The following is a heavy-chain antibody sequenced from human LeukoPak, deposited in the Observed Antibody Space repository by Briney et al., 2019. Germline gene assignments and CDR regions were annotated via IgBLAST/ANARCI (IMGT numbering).Heavy chain of an antibody. CDR1: EFTFSSYG. J-gene: IGHJ5*02. V-gene: IGHV3-23*01. CDR2: ISGSGGST. D-gene: IGHD1-26*01. CDR3: AKALLVGATTGDWFDP. Sequence: GGSLRLSCAASEFTFSSYGMSWVRQAPGKGLEWVSAISGSGGSTYYADSVKGRFTISRDNSKNTLYLQMNSLRAEDTAVYYCAKALLVGATTGDWFDPWGQGTLVTVSS.